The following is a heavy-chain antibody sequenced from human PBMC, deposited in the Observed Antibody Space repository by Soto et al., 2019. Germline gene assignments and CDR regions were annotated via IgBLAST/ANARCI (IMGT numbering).Heavy chain of an antibody. D-gene: IGHD2-8*01. CDR2: IYYSGST. CDR1: GGSISSSSYY. CDR3: AKPDGVNY. J-gene: IGHJ4*02. Sequence: PSETLSLTCTVSGGSISSSSYYWGWIRQPPGKGLEWIGSIYYSGSTYYNPSLKSRVTISVDTSKNQFSLKLSSVTAADTAVYYCAKPDGVNYWGQGTLVTVSS. V-gene: IGHV4-39*01.